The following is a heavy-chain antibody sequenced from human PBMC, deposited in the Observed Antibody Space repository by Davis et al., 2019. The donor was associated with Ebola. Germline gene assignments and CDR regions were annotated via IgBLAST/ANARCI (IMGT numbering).Heavy chain of an antibody. Sequence: AASVKVSCKASRYTFTGYYMHWVRQAPGQGLEWMGRINPNSGGTNYAQKFQGRVTMTRDTSISTAYMELSRLRSDDTAVYYCARAGYYYDSSGYQTNTDYWGQGTLVTVSS. CDR3: ARAGYYYDSSGYQTNTDY. J-gene: IGHJ4*02. CDR1: RYTFTGYY. D-gene: IGHD3-22*01. CDR2: INPNSGGT. V-gene: IGHV1-2*06.